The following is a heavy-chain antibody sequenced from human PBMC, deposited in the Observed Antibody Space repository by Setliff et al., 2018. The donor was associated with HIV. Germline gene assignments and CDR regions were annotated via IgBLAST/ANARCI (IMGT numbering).Heavy chain of an antibody. J-gene: IGHJ3*01. CDR1: GYTFTTYS. V-gene: IGHV1-3*03. CDR2: MHVGKGDR. CDR3: ATAPHEGLLWFGGGGFDL. Sequence: ASVKVSCKASGYTFTTYSLHWVRQAPGQSLEWMAWMHVGKGDRRSSQDLQGRVTITRDTSASTAYMELNSLRSEDMAVYYCATAPHEGLLWFGGGGFDLWGQGTMVTVSS. D-gene: IGHD3-10*01.